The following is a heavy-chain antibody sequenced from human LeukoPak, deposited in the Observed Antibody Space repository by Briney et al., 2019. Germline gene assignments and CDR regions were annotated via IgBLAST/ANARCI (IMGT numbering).Heavy chain of an antibody. D-gene: IGHD2-15*01. CDR1: GYRFTDYF. CDR3: ATPTERLLPDY. J-gene: IGHJ4*02. V-gene: IGHV1-2*02. Sequence: ASVTVSCKASGYRFTDYFMHWVRQAPGQGLEWTGWINPNSGDTDYAQKFQGRDTLTRDASIGTAYMELTRLRSDDTAVYYCATPTERLLPDYWGQGTLVTVSS. CDR2: INPNSGDT.